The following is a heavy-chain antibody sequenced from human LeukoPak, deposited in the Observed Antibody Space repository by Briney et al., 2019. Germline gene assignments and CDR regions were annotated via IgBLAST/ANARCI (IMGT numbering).Heavy chain of an antibody. D-gene: IGHD3-22*01. CDR3: ARETYYYDSSGLFDY. V-gene: IGHV4-59*01. CDR1: GGSISSYY. CDR2: IYYSGST. Sequence: PSETLSLTCTVSGGSISSYYWSWIRQPPGKGLEWIGYIYYSGSTNYNPSLKSRVTISVYTSKNQFSLKLSSVTAADTAVYYCARETYYYDSSGLFDYWGQGTLVTVSS. J-gene: IGHJ4*02.